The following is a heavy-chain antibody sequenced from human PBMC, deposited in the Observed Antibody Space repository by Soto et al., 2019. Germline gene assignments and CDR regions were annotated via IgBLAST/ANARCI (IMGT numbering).Heavy chain of an antibody. D-gene: IGHD1-1*01. V-gene: IGHV3-23*01. CDR3: ANRRNWNDGFWFDP. CDR1: GFTFSSYA. J-gene: IGHJ5*02. CDR2: ISGSGGST. Sequence: PVGSLRLSCAASGFTFSSYAMSWVRQAPGKGLEWVSAISGSGGSTYYADSVKGRFTISRDNSKNTLYLQMNSLRAEDTAVYYCANRRNWNDGFWFDPWGQGTLVTVSS.